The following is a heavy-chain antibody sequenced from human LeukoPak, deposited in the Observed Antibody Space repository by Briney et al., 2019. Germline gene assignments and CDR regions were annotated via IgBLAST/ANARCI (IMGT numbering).Heavy chain of an antibody. V-gene: IGHV1-46*01. CDR3: ARDSSGWWVYFDY. D-gene: IGHD6-19*01. Sequence: ASVKVSCKASGYTFTSYYMHWVRQAPGQGLEWMGIINPSGDSTSYAQKFQGRVTMTRDTSTSTAYMELSSLRSEDTAVYYCARDSSGWWVYFDYWGQGTLVTVSS. J-gene: IGHJ4*02. CDR1: GYTFTSYY. CDR2: INPSGDST.